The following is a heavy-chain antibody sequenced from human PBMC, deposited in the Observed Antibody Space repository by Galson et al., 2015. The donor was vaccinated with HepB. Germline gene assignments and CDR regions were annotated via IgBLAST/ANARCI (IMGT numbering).Heavy chain of an antibody. V-gene: IGHV3-9*01. J-gene: IGHJ4*02. D-gene: IGHD1-7*01. CDR3: AKDIRRKTWNYAASDY. CDR2: ISRNSDSV. Sequence: SLRLSCAASGSTFDDYAMHWVRQAPGKGLEWVSGISRNSDSVAYADSVKGRFTISRDNAKKSLYLRMNSLRAEDTALYYCAKDIRRKTWNYAASDYWGPGTLVTVSS. CDR1: GSTFDDYA.